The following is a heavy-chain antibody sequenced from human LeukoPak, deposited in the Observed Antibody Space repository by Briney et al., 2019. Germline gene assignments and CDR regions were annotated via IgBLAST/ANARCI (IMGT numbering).Heavy chain of an antibody. Sequence: GGSLRLSCAASGFTFSNYWTTWVRQAPGKGLEWVANIKPDGTKQYYGDSVKGRFTMSRDTAKNSVYLQMNSLRVKDTAVYYCVSSGGYWGQGTPVTVSS. V-gene: IGHV3-7*01. CDR2: IKPDGTKQ. CDR1: GFTFSNYW. CDR3: VSSGGY. D-gene: IGHD1-26*01. J-gene: IGHJ4*02.